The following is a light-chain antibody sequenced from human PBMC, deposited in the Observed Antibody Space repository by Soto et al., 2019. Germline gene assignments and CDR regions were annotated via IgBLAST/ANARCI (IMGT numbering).Light chain of an antibody. CDR3: QQYQSFSLT. J-gene: IGKJ4*01. CDR1: QSINSN. Sequence: IVMTQSPATLSVSPGERATLSCRASQSINSNLAWYQQKPGQAPRLLMFRASIRATGFPARFSGSGSGTEFDITISSLQSEDSAIYYCQQYQSFSLTFGGGTRVEVK. CDR2: RAS. V-gene: IGKV3-15*01.